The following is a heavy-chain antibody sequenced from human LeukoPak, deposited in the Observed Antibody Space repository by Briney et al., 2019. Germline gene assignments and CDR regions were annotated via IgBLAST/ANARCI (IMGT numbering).Heavy chain of an antibody. CDR3: ARERWHCRVNCYSVYYYALEV. D-gene: IGHD2-15*01. Sequence: GASVKVSCKGSGYTFTNYAVHWVRQAPGQRLEWLGWINPDNGDTKYSQNFQGRVTVTSDTSAATAYVELNSLTSEDTAVYYCARERWHCRVNCYSVYYYALEVWGQGTTVTVSS. V-gene: IGHV1-3*01. CDR2: INPDNGDT. J-gene: IGHJ6*02. CDR1: GYTFTNYA.